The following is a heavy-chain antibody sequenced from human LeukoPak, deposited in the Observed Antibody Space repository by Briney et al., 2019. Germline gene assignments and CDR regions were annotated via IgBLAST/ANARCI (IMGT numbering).Heavy chain of an antibody. Sequence: SVKVSCKASGGTFSSYAISWVRQAPGQGLEWMGRIIPIFGIANSAQKFQGRVTMTEDTSTDTAYMELSSLRSEDTAVYYCATDPIAVAVTVGAWGQGTLVTVSS. V-gene: IGHV1-69*04. J-gene: IGHJ5*02. CDR1: GGTFSSYA. D-gene: IGHD6-19*01. CDR2: IIPIFGIA. CDR3: ATDPIAVAVTVGA.